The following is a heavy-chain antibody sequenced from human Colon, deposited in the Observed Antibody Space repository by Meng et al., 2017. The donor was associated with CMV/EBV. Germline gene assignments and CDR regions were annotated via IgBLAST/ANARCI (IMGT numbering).Heavy chain of an antibody. CDR2: IRQDGSEK. D-gene: IGHD4-11*01. CDR3: ARDDYSYYYGMDV. V-gene: IGHV3-7*01. J-gene: IGHJ6*02. CDR1: GFTFSNYW. Sequence: GESLKISCAASGFTFSNYWMSWVRQAPGKGLEWVASIRQDGSEKNYVDSVKGRFTISRDNARNSLHLQMNSLRAEDTAVYYCARDDYSYYYGMDVWGQGTTVTVSS.